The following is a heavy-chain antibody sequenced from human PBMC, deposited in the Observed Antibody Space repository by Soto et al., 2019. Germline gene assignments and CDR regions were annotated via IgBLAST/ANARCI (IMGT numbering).Heavy chain of an antibody. V-gene: IGHV3-23*01. D-gene: IGHD3-9*01. CDR2: ISGSGSRT. CDR1: GFTFSSYA. Sequence: GGSLRLSCAVSGFTFSSYAMNWVRQAPGKGLEWVSVISGSGSRTYYADTVKGRFTTPRDNSKNTLYLQMNSLRVEDTAVYYCAKASDDILTGYSPDYWGQGALVTVSS. J-gene: IGHJ4*02. CDR3: AKASDDILTGYSPDY.